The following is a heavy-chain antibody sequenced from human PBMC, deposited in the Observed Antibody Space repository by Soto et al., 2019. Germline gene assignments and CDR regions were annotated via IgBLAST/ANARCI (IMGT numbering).Heavy chain of an antibody. J-gene: IGHJ6*03. CDR2: ISAYNGNT. D-gene: IGHD3-16*01. CDR3: ARASVGGYYMDV. V-gene: IGHV1-18*01. Sequence: PLKLSCKTSVYTFTVYLIGCVRLAPGQGLEWMGWISAYNGNTNYAQKLQGRVTMTTDTSTSTAYMELRSLRSDDTAVYYCARASVGGYYMDVWGEGTTVTGSS. CDR1: VYTFTVYL.